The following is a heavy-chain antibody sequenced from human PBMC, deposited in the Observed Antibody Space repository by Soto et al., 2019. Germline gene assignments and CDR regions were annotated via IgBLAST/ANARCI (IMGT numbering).Heavy chain of an antibody. CDR2: IYYSGST. Sequence: QVQLQESGPGLVKPSETLSLTCTVSGGSVSSGSYYWSWIRQPPGKGLEWIGYIYYSGSTNYNPSLKSRVTISVDTSKNQFSLKLSSVTAADTAVYYCARGVAARHFYSYYYGMDVWGQGTTVTVSS. D-gene: IGHD6-6*01. J-gene: IGHJ6*02. CDR1: GGSVSSGSYY. V-gene: IGHV4-61*01. CDR3: ARGVAARHFYSYYYGMDV.